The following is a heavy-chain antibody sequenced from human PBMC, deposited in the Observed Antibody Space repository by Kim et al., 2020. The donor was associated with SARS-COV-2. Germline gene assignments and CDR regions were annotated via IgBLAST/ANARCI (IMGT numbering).Heavy chain of an antibody. Sequence: ADSVKGRFTSSRDNAKNSLYLEMNSLRAEDTALYYCAKDPRGNPTYYFDYWGQGTLVTVSS. J-gene: IGHJ4*02. CDR3: AKDPRGNPTYYFDY. V-gene: IGHV3-9*01.